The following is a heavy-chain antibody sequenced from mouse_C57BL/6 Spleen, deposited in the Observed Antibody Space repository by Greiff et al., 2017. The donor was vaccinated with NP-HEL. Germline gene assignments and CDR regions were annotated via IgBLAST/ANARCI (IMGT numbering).Heavy chain of an antibody. D-gene: IGHD1-1*01. J-gene: IGHJ3*01. Sequence: EVQLQQSGTVLARPGASVKMSCKTSGYTFTSYWMHWVKQRPGQGLEWIGAIYPGNSDTSYNQKFTGKAKLTAVTSASTAYMELSSLTNEDSAVYYCTRAYGSFAYWGQGTLVTVSA. CDR2: IYPGNSDT. CDR3: TRAYGSFAY. V-gene: IGHV1-5*01. CDR1: GYTFTSYW.